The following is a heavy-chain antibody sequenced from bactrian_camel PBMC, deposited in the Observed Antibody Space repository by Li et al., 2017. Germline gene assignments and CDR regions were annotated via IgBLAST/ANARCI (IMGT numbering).Heavy chain of an antibody. J-gene: IGHJ6*01. CDR2: IDRSGRP. CDR1: GETSTRSY. CDR3: AAESVFDSDYDVSCQDRREFGY. V-gene: IGHV3S53*01. Sequence: HVQLVESGGGTVQAGGSLRLSCEASGETSTRSYMVWFRQAPGKEREGVAAIDRSGRPTYAESVKGRFTISQDNAKNTVYLQMDSLKPEDTAVYYCAAESVFDSDYDVSCQDRREFGYWGQGTQVTVS. D-gene: IGHD4*01.